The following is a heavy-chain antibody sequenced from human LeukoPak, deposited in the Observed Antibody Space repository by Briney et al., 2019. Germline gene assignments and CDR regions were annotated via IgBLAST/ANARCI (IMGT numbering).Heavy chain of an antibody. V-gene: IGHV3-23*01. CDR1: GFTFSSYA. CDR2: ISGSGGST. J-gene: IGHJ4*02. D-gene: IGHD6-13*01. CDR3: ATDTSNWYFDY. Sequence: GGSLRLSCAASGFTFSSYAMSWVRQAPGKGLEWVSAISGSGGSTYYADSVKGRFTISRDNSKNTLYLQMNGLRAGDTAVYFCATDTSNWYFDYWGQGTLVTVSS.